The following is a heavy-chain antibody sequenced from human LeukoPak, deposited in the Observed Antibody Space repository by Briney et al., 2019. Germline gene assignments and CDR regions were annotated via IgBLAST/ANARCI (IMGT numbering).Heavy chain of an antibody. J-gene: IGHJ2*01. CDR3: ARDSSGWYFDL. CDR2: IYYSGST. V-gene: IGHV4-59*01. D-gene: IGHD3-10*01. CDR1: GGSISSYY. Sequence: PSETLSLTCTVSGGSISSYYWSWIRQPPGKGLEWIGYIYYSGSTNYNPSLKSRVAISVDMSKNQFSLKLSSVTAADTAVYYCARDSSGWYFDLWGRGTLVTVSS.